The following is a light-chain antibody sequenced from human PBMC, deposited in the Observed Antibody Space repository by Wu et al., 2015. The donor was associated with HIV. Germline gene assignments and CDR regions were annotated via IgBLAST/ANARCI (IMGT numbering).Light chain of an antibody. CDR1: QRISTS. CDR2: EAS. J-gene: IGKJ1*01. Sequence: DIQMTQFASSLSASVGDRVTITCRASQRISTSVNWYQQRPGKAPKLLIYEASTLQTGVPSRFSGSGSGTDFTLTISSLQPEDFATYYCQQTYNIQWTFGQGTKVEIK. V-gene: IGKV1-39*01. CDR3: QQTYNIQWT.